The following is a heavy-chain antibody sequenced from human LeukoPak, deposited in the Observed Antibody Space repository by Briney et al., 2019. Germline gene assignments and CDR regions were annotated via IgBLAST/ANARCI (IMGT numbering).Heavy chain of an antibody. CDR3: ARCWNGGNYDY. Sequence: PGGSLRLSCAASGFTFSSYWMSWVRQAPGKGLEWVANIKQDGSEKYYVVSVRGRFTISRDNAKNSLYLQMNSLRAEDTAVYYCARCWNGGNYDYRGQGTLVTVSS. J-gene: IGHJ4*02. CDR1: GFTFSSYW. V-gene: IGHV3-7*04. D-gene: IGHD1-1*01. CDR2: IKQDGSEK.